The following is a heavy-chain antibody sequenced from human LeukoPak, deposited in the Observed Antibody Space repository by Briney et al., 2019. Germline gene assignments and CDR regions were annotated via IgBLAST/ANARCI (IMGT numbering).Heavy chain of an antibody. CDR2: ISAYNGNT. J-gene: IGHJ4*02. D-gene: IGHD2-21*02. CDR3: AREEHIVVVTATQSGTTFDY. V-gene: IGHV1-18*01. CDR1: GYTFTSYG. Sequence: ASVKVSCKASGYTFTSYGISWVRQAPGQGLEWMGWISAYNGNTNYAQKLQGRVTMTTDTSTSTAYMELRSLRSDDTAVYYCAREEHIVVVTATQSGTTFDYWGQGTLVTASS.